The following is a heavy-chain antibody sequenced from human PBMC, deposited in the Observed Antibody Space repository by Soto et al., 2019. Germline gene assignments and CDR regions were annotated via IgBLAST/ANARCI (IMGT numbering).Heavy chain of an antibody. J-gene: IGHJ6*02. CDR1: GQTFNRYW. Sequence: DVQLAESGGGLVQPGGSLRLSCVASGQTFNRYWMSWVRQAPGKGLEWVANIKQDGSEEYYVDSVKGRFTISRDNAKKSLYLQMNSLRAEDTAMSSCVSTHFDSCSFDFYGIAVWGQGTTVISSS. CDR2: IKQDGSEE. CDR3: VSTHFDSCSFDFYGIAV. V-gene: IGHV3-7*03. D-gene: IGHD3-3*01.